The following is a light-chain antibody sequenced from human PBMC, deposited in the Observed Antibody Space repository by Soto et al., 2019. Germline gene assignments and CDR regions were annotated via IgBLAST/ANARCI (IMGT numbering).Light chain of an antibody. Sequence: IVLTQSPDTLSLSPGERATPSCRASQSVSSSSFAWYQQKHAQAPRLLIYGASRRAPGIPERFSGSGSGTDFTLTISRLQPEDFAVYYCQQYLTSPKTFGQGTKVDIK. J-gene: IGKJ1*01. CDR3: QQYLTSPKT. CDR2: GAS. CDR1: QSVSSSS. V-gene: IGKV3-20*01.